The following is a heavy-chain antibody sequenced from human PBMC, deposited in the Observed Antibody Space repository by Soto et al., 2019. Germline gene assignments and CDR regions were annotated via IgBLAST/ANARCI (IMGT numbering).Heavy chain of an antibody. CDR3: ANWNYHQPD. V-gene: IGHV3-30*18. Sequence: QVQLVESGGGVVQPGKSLRLSCAASGFTFNTYGMHWVRQAPGKGPEWVAVISNDGSNKYYADSVKGRFTISRDNSKNTLYLQINSLRAEDTAVSYRANWNYHQPDWGQGTLVTVS. CDR2: ISNDGSNK. CDR1: GFTFNTYG. D-gene: IGHD1-7*01. J-gene: IGHJ4*02.